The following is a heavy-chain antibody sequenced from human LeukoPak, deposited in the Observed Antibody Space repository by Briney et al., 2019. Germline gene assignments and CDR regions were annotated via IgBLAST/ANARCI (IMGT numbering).Heavy chain of an antibody. V-gene: IGHV1-18*01. CDR2: ISAYNGNT. CDR3: ARDPRLMRVGATYFQH. CDR1: GYTFTSYG. D-gene: IGHD1-26*01. J-gene: IGHJ1*01. Sequence: ASVKVSCTASGYTFTSYGISWVRQAPGQGLEWMGWISAYNGNTNYAQKLQGRVTMTTDTSTSTAYMELRSLRSDDTAVYYCARDPRLMRVGATYFQHWGQGTLVTVSS.